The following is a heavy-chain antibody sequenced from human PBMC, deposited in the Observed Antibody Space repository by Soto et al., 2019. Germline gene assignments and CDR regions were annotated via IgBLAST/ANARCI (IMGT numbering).Heavy chain of an antibody. CDR2: IRSKAYGGTT. D-gene: IGHD6-19*01. CDR1: GFTFGDYA. CDR3: TRESDSSGWQTDY. J-gene: IGHJ4*02. Sequence: GSLRLSCTASGFTFGDYAMSWFRQAPGKGLEWVGFIRSKAYGGTTEYAASVKGRFTISRDDSKSIAYLQMNSLKTEDTAVYYCTRESDSSGWQTDYWGQGTLVTVSS. V-gene: IGHV3-49*03.